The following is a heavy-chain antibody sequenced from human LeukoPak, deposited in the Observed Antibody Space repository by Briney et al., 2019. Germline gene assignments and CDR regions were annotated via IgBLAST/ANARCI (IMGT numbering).Heavy chain of an antibody. J-gene: IGHJ3*02. V-gene: IGHV4-34*01. CDR3: ARRGRGYCSSTSCYRAGAFDI. Sequence: SETLSLTCADYGGSFSGYYWSGIRQPPGKGLEWIGEINHSGSTNYHPSLKSGVTISVDTSKNQFSLKLSSVTAADTAVYYCARRGRGYCSSTSCYRAGAFDIWGQGTMVTVSS. CDR2: INHSGST. D-gene: IGHD2-2*02. CDR1: GGSFSGYY.